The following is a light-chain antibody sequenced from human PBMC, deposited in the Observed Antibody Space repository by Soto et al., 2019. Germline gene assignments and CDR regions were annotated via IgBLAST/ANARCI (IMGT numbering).Light chain of an antibody. Sequence: QSVLTPPRSVSGSPGQTVTISCTGTSSDVGAYNYVSWYQQHPGKAPKFMIYDVSKRPSGFPDRFSGSKSGNTASLTISGLQAEDEADYYCCSYAGTYSYVFGTGTKVTVL. CDR1: SSDVGAYNY. V-gene: IGLV2-11*01. CDR3: CSYAGTYSYV. J-gene: IGLJ1*01. CDR2: DVS.